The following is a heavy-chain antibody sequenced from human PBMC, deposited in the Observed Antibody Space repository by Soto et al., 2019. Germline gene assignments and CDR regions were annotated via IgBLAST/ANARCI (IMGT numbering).Heavy chain of an antibody. V-gene: IGHV4-39*01. J-gene: IGHJ5*02. Sequence: KPSETLSLTCTVSGGSISSSSYYWGWIRQPPGKGLEWIGSIYYSGSTYYNPSLKSRVTISVDTSKNQFSLKLSSVTAADTAVYYCARYCSGGSCYSPWFDPWGQGTLVTSPQ. D-gene: IGHD2-15*01. CDR3: ARYCSGGSCYSPWFDP. CDR1: GGSISSSSYY. CDR2: IYYSGST.